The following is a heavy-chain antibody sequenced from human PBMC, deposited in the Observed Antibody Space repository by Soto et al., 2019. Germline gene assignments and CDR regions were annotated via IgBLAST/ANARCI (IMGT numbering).Heavy chain of an antibody. Sequence: QVQLQESGPGLVKPSETLSLTCTVSGGSISRYYWSWIRQPPGKGLEWIGYIYYSGSTNYNPSLKSRVTISVDTSKNQFSLKLSSVTAADTAVYYCARGGKGYGDYWGYWGQGTLVTVSS. D-gene: IGHD4-17*01. CDR2: IYYSGST. V-gene: IGHV4-59*01. J-gene: IGHJ4*02. CDR1: GGSISRYY. CDR3: ARGGKGYGDYWGY.